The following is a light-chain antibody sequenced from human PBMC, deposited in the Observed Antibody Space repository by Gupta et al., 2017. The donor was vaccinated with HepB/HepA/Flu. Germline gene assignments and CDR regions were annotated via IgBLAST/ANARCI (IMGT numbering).Light chain of an antibody. CDR3: QETYDTPRT. CDR1: QSISSY. V-gene: IGKV1-39*01. CDR2: AAS. J-gene: IGKJ4*01. Sequence: DIQMTQSPSSLSASVGDRVTITCRASQSISSYLNWYQQKPGKAPELLIYAASTLQTGVPSRFSGSGSGTDFTLTVSSLQPEDCATYYCQETYDTPRTFGGGTKVEIE.